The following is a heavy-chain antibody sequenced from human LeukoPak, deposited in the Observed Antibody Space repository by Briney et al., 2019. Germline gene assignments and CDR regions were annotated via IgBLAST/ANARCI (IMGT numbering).Heavy chain of an antibody. D-gene: IGHD3-9*01. CDR3: ARDHSRYFDWLLDNYYYYGMDV. CDR2: INPNSGGT. J-gene: IGHJ6*02. Sequence: GASVKVSCKPSGYTFTGYYMHWVRQAPGQGLEWMGWINPNSGGTNFVQKFQGRVTMTRDTSISTAYMELTRLRCDDTAVYYCARDHSRYFDWLLDNYYYYGMDVSGQGTTVIVSS. V-gene: IGHV1-2*02. CDR1: GYTFTGYY.